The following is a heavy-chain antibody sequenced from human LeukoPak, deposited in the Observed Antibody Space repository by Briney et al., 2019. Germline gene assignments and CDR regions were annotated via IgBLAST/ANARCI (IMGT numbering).Heavy chain of an antibody. CDR3: ARVMEYYDSSGYYSLFDY. D-gene: IGHD3-22*01. CDR1: GGSISSYY. Sequence: SETLSLTCTVSGGSISSYYWSWIRQPPGKGLEWIGYIYYSGSTNYNPSLKSRVTISVDTSKNQFSLKLSSVTAADTAVYYCARVMEYYDSSGYYSLFDYWGQGTLVTVSS. CDR2: IYYSGST. V-gene: IGHV4-59*12. J-gene: IGHJ4*02.